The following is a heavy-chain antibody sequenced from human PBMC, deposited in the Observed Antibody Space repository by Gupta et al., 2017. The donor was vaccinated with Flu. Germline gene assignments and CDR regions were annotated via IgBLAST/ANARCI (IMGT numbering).Heavy chain of an antibody. J-gene: IGHJ6*02. Sequence: GKGLEWVSAVSYDGDNKYYGNAVQGRFSISRDNSNNMLYLQMNNVRPEDTAIYYGAKCTITWNTYSYYHGMDVWGHGTTVSVS. V-gene: IGHV3-30*18. CDR2: VSYDGDNK. D-gene: IGHD5-12*01. CDR3: AKCTITWNTYSYYHGMDV.